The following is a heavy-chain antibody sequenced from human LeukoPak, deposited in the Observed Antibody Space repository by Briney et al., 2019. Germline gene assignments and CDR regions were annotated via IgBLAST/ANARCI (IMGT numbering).Heavy chain of an antibody. V-gene: IGHV3-23*01. Sequence: GGSLRLSCAPSGFTFSSYAMSWVRQAPGKGLEWVSAISGSGGSTYYADSVKGRFTISRDNSKNTLYLQMNSLRAEDTAVYYCAKSSYNWNYGSWFDPWGQGTLVTVSS. CDR1: GFTFSSYA. D-gene: IGHD1-7*01. CDR3: AKSSYNWNYGSWFDP. CDR2: ISGSGGST. J-gene: IGHJ5*02.